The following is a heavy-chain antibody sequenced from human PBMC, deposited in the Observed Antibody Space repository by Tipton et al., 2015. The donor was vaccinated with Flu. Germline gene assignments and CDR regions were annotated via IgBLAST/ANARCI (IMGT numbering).Heavy chain of an antibody. J-gene: IGHJ4*02. Sequence: QLVQSGAEVKKPGASVKVSCKTSGYTFKTYGISWVRQAPGQGLEWVGWISAYTENTNYASKFQGRVTMTTDTSTSTAYMELSSLTSGDTAVYFCARSLGYADSRYYFDYWGQGTRVTVSS. CDR2: ISAYTENT. CDR3: ARSLGYADSRYYFDY. D-gene: IGHD4-17*01. CDR1: GYTFKTYG. V-gene: IGHV1-18*01.